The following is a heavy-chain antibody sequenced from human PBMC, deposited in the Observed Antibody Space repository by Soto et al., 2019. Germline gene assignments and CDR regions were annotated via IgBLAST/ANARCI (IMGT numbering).Heavy chain of an antibody. CDR3: ARVAACGRTSCPLDY. CDR1: GYIFTTYT. D-gene: IGHD2-2*01. V-gene: IGHV1-3*04. CDR2: IDTGNGNT. J-gene: IGHJ4*02. Sequence: ASVKVFCKASGYIFTTYTMHWVRQAPGQRLEWMGWIDTGNGNTKYSQKLQGRVTISRDTSASTVYVELSSLRSEDTTVFYCARVAACGRTSCPLDYWGQGTLVTVSS.